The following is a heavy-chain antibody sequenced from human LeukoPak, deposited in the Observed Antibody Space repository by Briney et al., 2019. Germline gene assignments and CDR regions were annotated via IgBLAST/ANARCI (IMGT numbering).Heavy chain of an antibody. CDR2: ISGSGGST. V-gene: IGHV3-23*01. Sequence: PGGSLRLSCAASGFTFSSYAMSWVRQAPGKGLEWVSAISGSGGSTYYADSVKGRFTISRDNSKNTLYLQMNSLRAEDTAVYYCAKGTFPYDSFTPFDYWGQGTLVTVSS. CDR1: GFTFSSYA. D-gene: IGHD3-3*01. J-gene: IGHJ4*02. CDR3: AKGTFPYDSFTPFDY.